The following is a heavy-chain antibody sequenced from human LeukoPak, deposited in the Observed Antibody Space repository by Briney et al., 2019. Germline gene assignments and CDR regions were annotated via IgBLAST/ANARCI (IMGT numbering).Heavy chain of an antibody. Sequence: PGGSLRLSCAASGFNLSSCSMNCVRQAPGKGLGWVSSLSNIESYIYYADSVKGRFTICRHNAMHSVYLQSHSVRAADTAVYYCARAMVRGVILRYFDYWGQGTLVTVSS. D-gene: IGHD3-10*01. CDR3: ARAMVRGVILRYFDY. CDR1: GFNLSSCS. CDR2: LSNIESYI. V-gene: IGHV3-21*01. J-gene: IGHJ4*02.